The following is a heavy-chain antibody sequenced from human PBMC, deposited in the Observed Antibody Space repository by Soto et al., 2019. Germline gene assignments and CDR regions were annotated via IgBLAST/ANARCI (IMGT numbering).Heavy chain of an antibody. J-gene: IGHJ5*02. V-gene: IGHV3-53*01. CDR2: IYSGGST. CDR3: ARGSPIFRFGEFNNWFDP. CDR1: GFTVSSNY. Sequence: PGGSLRLSCAASGFTVSSNYMSWVRQAPGKGLEWVSVIYSGGSTYYADSVKGRFTISRDNSKNTLYLQMNSLRAEDTAVYYCARGSPIFRFGEFNNWFDPWGQGTLVTVSS. D-gene: IGHD3-10*01.